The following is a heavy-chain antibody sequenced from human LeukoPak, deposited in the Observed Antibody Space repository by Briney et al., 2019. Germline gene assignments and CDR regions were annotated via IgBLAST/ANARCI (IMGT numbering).Heavy chain of an antibody. Sequence: GGSLRLSCTASGFTPGDYAMSWVRQAPGKGLEWVSFIRSEAAGGTTEYAASVKGRFTISRDDSKSIAYLHMNALKIEDTAVYYCTRRRLSSWQDSYFDFWGQGTLVTVSS. CDR2: IRSEAAGGTT. D-gene: IGHD6-13*01. V-gene: IGHV3-49*04. J-gene: IGHJ4*02. CDR3: TRRRLSSWQDSYFDF. CDR1: GFTPGDYA.